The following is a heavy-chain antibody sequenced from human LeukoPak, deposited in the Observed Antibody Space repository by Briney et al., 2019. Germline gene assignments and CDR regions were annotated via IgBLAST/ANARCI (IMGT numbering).Heavy chain of an antibody. V-gene: IGHV3-53*01. CDR1: GFTFRSYG. J-gene: IGHJ6*02. CDR2: IFSGGTT. CDR3: AREGNYYDMDV. Sequence: GGSLRLSCAASGFTFRSYGMHWVRQAPGKGLDWVSVIFSGGTTYYADSVKGRFTISRDNSKNTLYLQMNSLRAEDTAVYYCAREGNYYDMDVWGQGTTVTVSS.